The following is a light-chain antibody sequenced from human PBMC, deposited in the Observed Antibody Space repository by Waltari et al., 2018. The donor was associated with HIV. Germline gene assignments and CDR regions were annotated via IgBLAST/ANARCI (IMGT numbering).Light chain of an antibody. CDR3: AAWDDSLHGYV. Sequence: QSVLTQPPSASGTPGQRVTISCSGSSSNIGSNPRNWYQQLPGTAPKLLIYSNNQWPSGVPDRFSGSKSGTSASLAISGLQSEDEADYYCAAWDDSLHGYVFGSGTKVTVL. V-gene: IGLV1-44*01. J-gene: IGLJ1*01. CDR2: SNN. CDR1: SSNIGSNP.